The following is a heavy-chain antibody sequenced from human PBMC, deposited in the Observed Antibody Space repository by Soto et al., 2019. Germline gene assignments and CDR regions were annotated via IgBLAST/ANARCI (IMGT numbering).Heavy chain of an antibody. CDR3: ASHQGPTTSENWFHP. CDR1: GYTFFTYD. D-gene: IGHD5-12*01. J-gene: IGHJ5*02. CDR2: ISTYSGDT. Sequence: QVHLVQSGVEVKTPGASVKVSCQASGYTFFTYDISWVRQAPGQGLEWMGWISTYSGDTKYAQKFQGRVTMTTDTSTTTADLELRSLRSDDTAVYYCASHQGPTTSENWFHPWGQGPLVTVSS. V-gene: IGHV1-18*01.